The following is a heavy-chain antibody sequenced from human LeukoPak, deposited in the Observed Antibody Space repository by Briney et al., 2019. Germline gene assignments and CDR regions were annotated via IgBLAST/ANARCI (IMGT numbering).Heavy chain of an antibody. CDR3: ARYSSSWYWRYFDY. Sequence: SETLSLTCAVSGGSISSSNWWSWVRQPPGKGLEWIGETYHSGSTNYNPSLKSRVTISVDTSKNQFSLKLSSVTAADTAVYYCARYSSSWYWRYFDYWGQGTLVTVSS. J-gene: IGHJ4*02. V-gene: IGHV4-4*02. D-gene: IGHD6-13*01. CDR2: TYHSGST. CDR1: GGSISSSNW.